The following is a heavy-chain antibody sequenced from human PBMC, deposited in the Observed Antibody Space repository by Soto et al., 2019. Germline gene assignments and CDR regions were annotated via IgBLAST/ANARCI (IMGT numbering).Heavy chain of an antibody. D-gene: IGHD3-22*01. J-gene: IGHJ4*02. CDR1: GFTFSSYA. CDR3: ARDRFPLRFYYYDSSGSQLGGGLDY. Sequence: GGSLRLSCAASGFTFSSYAMHWVRQAPGKGLEWVAVISYDGSNKYYADSVKGRFTISRDNSKNTLYLQMNSLRAEDTAVYYCARDRFPLRFYYYDSSGSQLGGGLDYWGQGTLVTVSS. CDR2: ISYDGSNK. V-gene: IGHV3-30-3*01.